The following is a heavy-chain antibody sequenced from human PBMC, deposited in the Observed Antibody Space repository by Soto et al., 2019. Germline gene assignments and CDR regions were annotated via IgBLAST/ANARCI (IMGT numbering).Heavy chain of an antibody. CDR1: GFSLSTRDVG. Sequence: QITLNESGPTLVKPTQTLTLTCTISGFSLSTRDVGVGWIRQPPGKALEWLGVIYWDDDKRYSPSLKSRLTITKDTSKNQVVLRMTKMDPVDTATYYCAHCRGGVANFWGQGTLVTVSS. D-gene: IGHD3-16*01. J-gene: IGHJ4*02. CDR3: AHCRGGVANF. CDR2: IYWDDDK. V-gene: IGHV2-5*02.